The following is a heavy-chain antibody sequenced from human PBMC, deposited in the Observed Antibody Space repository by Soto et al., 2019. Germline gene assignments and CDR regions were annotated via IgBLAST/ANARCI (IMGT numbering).Heavy chain of an antibody. V-gene: IGHV4-39*01. CDR3: ARLRGYSYGYEDY. J-gene: IGHJ4*02. CDR1: GGSISSSSYY. CDR2: IYYSGST. D-gene: IGHD5-18*01. Sequence: SETLSLTCTVSGGSISSSSYYWGWIRQPPGKGLEWIGSIYYSGSTYYNPSLKSRVTISVDTSKNQSSLKLTSVTAADTAVYYCARLRGYSYGYEDYWGQGTLVTVSS.